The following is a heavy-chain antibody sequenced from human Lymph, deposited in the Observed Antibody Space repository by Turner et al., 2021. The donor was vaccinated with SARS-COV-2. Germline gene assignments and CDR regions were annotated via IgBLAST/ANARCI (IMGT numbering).Heavy chain of an antibody. CDR2: FIRFLGIA. J-gene: IGHJ5*02. CDR3: ARGRLDSYSGSYYSWFDP. CDR1: GGTFSSYA. Sequence: QVQLVQSGAAGKKPGSPVQACCKASGGTFSSYAISWVGQAPVHGVVWLGRFIRFLGIANYAQEFQGRGTITSDKSTSTAYMELSSLRSEDTAVYYCARGRLDSYSGSYYSWFDPWGQGTLVTVSS. V-gene: IGHV1-69*04. D-gene: IGHD1-26*01.